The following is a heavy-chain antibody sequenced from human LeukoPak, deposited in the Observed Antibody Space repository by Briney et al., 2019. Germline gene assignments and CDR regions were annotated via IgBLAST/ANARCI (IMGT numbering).Heavy chain of an antibody. J-gene: IGHJ5*02. CDR1: GGSFSGYY. CDR2: INHSGST. D-gene: IGHD3-10*01. Sequence: PSETLSLTCAVYGGSFSGYYWSWIRQPPGKGLEWIGEINHSGSTNYNPSLKSRVTISVDTSKNQFSLKLSSVTAADTAVYYCARAGANCYGSVSYYNWFEPWGQGTLVTVSS. V-gene: IGHV4-34*01. CDR3: ARAGANCYGSVSYYNWFEP.